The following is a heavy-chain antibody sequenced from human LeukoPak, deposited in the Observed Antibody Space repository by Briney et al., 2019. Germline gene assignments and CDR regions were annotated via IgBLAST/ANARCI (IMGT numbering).Heavy chain of an antibody. CDR1: GYTFTGYY. J-gene: IGHJ4*02. D-gene: IGHD3-9*01. CDR3: ARALEKYYDILTGYYGGRDY. V-gene: IGHV1-2*02. Sequence: GASVKVSCKASGYTFTGYYMHWVRQAPGQGLEWMGWINPNSGGTNYAQKFQGRVTMTRDTSISTAYMELSRLRSDDTAVYYCARALEKYYDILTGYYGGRDYWGQGTLVTVSS. CDR2: INPNSGGT.